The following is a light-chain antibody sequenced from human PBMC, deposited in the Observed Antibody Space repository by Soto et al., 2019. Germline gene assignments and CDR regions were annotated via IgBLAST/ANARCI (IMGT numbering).Light chain of an antibody. CDR2: WAS. CDR1: QSVLYNFNNKNC. Sequence: DIVMTQSPDSLAVSLGERATINCKSSQSVLYNFNNKNCLAGYQQKPGQPPKLIIYWASIRESVVPDRFSGSGSGTDFTLTMNSLHAEDVAVYYCQQYYDTSSTFGPGTKVDIK. V-gene: IGKV4-1*01. CDR3: QQYYDTSST. J-gene: IGKJ3*01.